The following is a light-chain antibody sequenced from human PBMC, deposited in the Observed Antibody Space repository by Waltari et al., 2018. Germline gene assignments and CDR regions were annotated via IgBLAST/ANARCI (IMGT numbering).Light chain of an antibody. CDR2: TAS. CDR1: QSISHY. V-gene: IGKV1-39*01. Sequence: DIQMTQSPSSLSASLGDRVTITCRTSQSISHYLNWYQQKPGKAPKLLIYTASSLQSGVPSRFSGRGSGTDFTLTISSLQPEDFANYYCQQSYTTPLTFGGGTKVEI. CDR3: QQSYTTPLT. J-gene: IGKJ4*01.